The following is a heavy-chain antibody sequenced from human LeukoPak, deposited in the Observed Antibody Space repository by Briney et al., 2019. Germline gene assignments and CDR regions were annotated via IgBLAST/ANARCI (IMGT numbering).Heavy chain of an antibody. Sequence: SVKVSCKASGGTFSSYAISWARQAPGQGLEWMGGIIPIFGTANYAQKFQGRVTITADESTSTAYMELSSLRSEDTAVYYCARNPVLLHAPTFPNYFDYWGQGTLVTVSS. CDR3: ARNPVLLHAPTFPNYFDY. D-gene: IGHD3-10*01. J-gene: IGHJ4*02. CDR2: IIPIFGTA. V-gene: IGHV1-69*13. CDR1: GGTFSSYA.